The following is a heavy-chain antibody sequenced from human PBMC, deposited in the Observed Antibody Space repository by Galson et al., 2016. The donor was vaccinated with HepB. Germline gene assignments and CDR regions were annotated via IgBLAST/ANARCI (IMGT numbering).Heavy chain of an antibody. J-gene: IGHJ4*02. CDR2: ISYSGST. CDR3: ARGYGGNSVGHLGKFDY. V-gene: IGHV4-59*01. CDR1: GVSISSYY. D-gene: IGHD4-23*01. Sequence: SETLSLTCAVSGVSISSYYWSWIRQPPGKGLEWVGFISYSGSTNYNPSLKGRVTISVDPSKNQFSLQLSSVTAADTAVYSCARGYGGNSVGHLGKFDYWGQGTLVTVSS.